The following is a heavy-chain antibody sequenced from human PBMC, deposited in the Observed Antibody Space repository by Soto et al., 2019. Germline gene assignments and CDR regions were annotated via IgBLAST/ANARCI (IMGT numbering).Heavy chain of an antibody. J-gene: IGHJ4*02. CDR1: GGSFSGYY. CDR2: INHSGST. D-gene: IGHD2-8*02. Sequence: QVQLQQWGAGLLKPSETLSLTCAVYGGSFSGYYWTWIRQPPGTGLEWIGEINHSGSTNYNPCLKSRVTISVDTSKNQFSLKLTSVTAADPAVYYCARDKITGLFDYWGQGTLVTVSS. CDR3: ARDKITGLFDY. V-gene: IGHV4-34*01.